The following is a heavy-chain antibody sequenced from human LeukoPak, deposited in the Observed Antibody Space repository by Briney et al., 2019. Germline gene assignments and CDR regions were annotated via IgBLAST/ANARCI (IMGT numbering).Heavy chain of an antibody. CDR1: GFTFRSYG. V-gene: IGHV3-30*18. D-gene: IGHD6-19*01. J-gene: IGHJ1*01. CDR2: ISFDGSEK. Sequence: GRSLRLSCAASGFTFRSYGMNWVRQAPGKGLEWVAVISFDGSEKYYADSVKGRFTISRDNSKNTLYLQMNSLRAEDTAVYYCAKDRVSSGWYEYYKYWGQGTLVTVSS. CDR3: AKDRVSSGWYEYYKY.